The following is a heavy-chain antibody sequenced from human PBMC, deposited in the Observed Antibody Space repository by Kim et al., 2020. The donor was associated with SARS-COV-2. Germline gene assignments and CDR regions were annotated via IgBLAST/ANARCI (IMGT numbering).Heavy chain of an antibody. J-gene: IGHJ4*02. Sequence: GGSLRLSCSASGFIFSSYGMHWVRQAPGKGLEWVAVISYDGSNKYYADSMKGRFTISRDNSKNTLYLQMNSLRAEDTAVYYFAKGGTVTTGPGGYWGQGTLVTVSS. CDR2: ISYDGSNK. CDR1: GFIFSSYG. V-gene: IGHV3-30*18. D-gene: IGHD4-17*01. CDR3: AKGGTVTTGPGGY.